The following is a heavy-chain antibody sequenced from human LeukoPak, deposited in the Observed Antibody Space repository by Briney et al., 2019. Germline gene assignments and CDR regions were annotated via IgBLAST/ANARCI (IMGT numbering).Heavy chain of an antibody. Sequence: SSETLSLTCTVSGGSISSYYWSWIRQPPGKGLERIGYIYYSGSTNYNPSLKSRVTISVDTSKNQFSLKLSSVTAADTAVYYCARWRYSSSPSRWYFDYWGQGTLVTVSS. V-gene: IGHV4-59*08. CDR2: IYYSGST. CDR3: ARWRYSSSPSRWYFDY. D-gene: IGHD6-13*01. J-gene: IGHJ4*02. CDR1: GGSISSYY.